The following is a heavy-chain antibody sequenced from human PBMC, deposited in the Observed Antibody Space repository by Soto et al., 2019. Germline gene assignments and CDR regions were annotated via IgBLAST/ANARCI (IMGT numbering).Heavy chain of an antibody. Sequence: GGSLRLSCVASGFTFSNFAMNWVRQAPGKGLEWVSAISNSFSDGNTHYADSVKGRFTISRDNDKNTVFLEIDSLRAEDTAVYYCAKVFSPEGGNYFDHWGPGTLVTVSS. CDR1: GFTFSNFA. CDR2: ISNSFSDGNT. V-gene: IGHV3-23*01. CDR3: AKVFSPEGGNYFDH. J-gene: IGHJ4*02.